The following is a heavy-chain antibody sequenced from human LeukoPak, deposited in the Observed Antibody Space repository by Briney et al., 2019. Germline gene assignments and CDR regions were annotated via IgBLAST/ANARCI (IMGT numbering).Heavy chain of an antibody. J-gene: IGHJ4*02. CDR3: VRRASYYDGLDY. D-gene: IGHD3-22*01. V-gene: IGHV5-51*01. CDR1: GFSFSSYG. CDR2: IYPDDFDT. Sequence: GGSLRLSCAGSGFSFSSYGMHWVRQMPGKGLEWMGLIYPDDFDTTYSPSFQGQVSISADKSISTAYLQWSSLKTSDTAMYYCVRRASYYDGLDYWGQGTLVTVSS.